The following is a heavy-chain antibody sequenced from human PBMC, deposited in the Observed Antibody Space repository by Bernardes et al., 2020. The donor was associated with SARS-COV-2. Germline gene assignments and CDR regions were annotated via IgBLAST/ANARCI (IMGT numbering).Heavy chain of an antibody. CDR1: GGSISSSNW. Sequence: TLSLTCAVSGGSISSSNWWSWVRQPPGKGLEWIGEIYHSGSTNYNPSLKSRVTISVDKSKNQFSLKLSSVTAADTAVYYCAQRVAAGTVYTRLDYWGQGTLVTV. V-gene: IGHV4-4*02. J-gene: IGHJ4*02. CDR3: AQRVAAGTVYTRLDY. D-gene: IGHD6-13*01. CDR2: IYHSGST.